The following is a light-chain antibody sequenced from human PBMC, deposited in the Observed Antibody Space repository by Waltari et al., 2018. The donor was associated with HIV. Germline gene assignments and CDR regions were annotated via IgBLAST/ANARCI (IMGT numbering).Light chain of an antibody. CDR3: QSYDTTLRAVM. Sequence: QSVLTQPPSVSGAPGQTVTISCTGTSSHIGSPNDVHWYQQLPGTAPKLLLYGNNNRPSGVPARFTGSKSGTSASLAITGLQAEDEAFYYCQSYDTTLRAVMFGGGTRLTVL. J-gene: IGLJ3*02. CDR2: GNN. CDR1: SSHIGSPND. V-gene: IGLV1-40*01.